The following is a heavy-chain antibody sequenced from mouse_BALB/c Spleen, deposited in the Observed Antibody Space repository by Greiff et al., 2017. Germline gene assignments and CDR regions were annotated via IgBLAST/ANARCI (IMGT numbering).Heavy chain of an antibody. Sequence: EVQRVESGGGLVKPGGSLKLSCAASGFTFSSYGMSWVRQTPDKRLELVATINSNGGSTYYPDSVKGRFTISRDNAKNTLYLQMSSLKSEDTAMYYCARDLYYDYGAMDYWGQGTSVTVSS. J-gene: IGHJ4*01. CDR3: ARDLYYDYGAMDY. CDR2: INSNGGST. CDR1: GFTFSSYG. D-gene: IGHD2-1*01. V-gene: IGHV5-6-3*01.